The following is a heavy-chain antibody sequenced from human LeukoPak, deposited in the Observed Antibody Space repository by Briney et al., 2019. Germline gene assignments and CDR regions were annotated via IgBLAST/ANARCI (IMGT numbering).Heavy chain of an antibody. J-gene: IGHJ6*02. D-gene: IGHD3-9*01. CDR2: MNPNSGKT. CDR3: ARGGILTGYYHYYYGMDV. V-gene: IGHV1-8*01. Sequence: ASVKVSCKASGYTFTSYDINWVRQATGQGLEWMGWMNPNSGKTGYAQKFQGRVTMTRNTSISTAYMELSSLRSEDTAVYYCARGGILTGYYHYYYGMDVWGQGTTVTVSS. CDR1: GYTFTSYD.